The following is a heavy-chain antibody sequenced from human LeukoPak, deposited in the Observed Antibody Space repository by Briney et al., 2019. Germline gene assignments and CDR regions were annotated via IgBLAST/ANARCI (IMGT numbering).Heavy chain of an antibody. CDR3: ARGPDFYDSSGYYPI. Sequence: KPSETLSLTCAVYGGTFRGYYWSWIRQPPGKGLEWIGEINHRGSTNYNPSLKSRVTISVDTSKNQFSLKLSSVTAADTAVYYCARGPDFYDSSGYYPIWGQGTLVTVSS. V-gene: IGHV4-34*01. CDR1: GGTFRGYY. D-gene: IGHD3-22*01. CDR2: INHRGST. J-gene: IGHJ4*02.